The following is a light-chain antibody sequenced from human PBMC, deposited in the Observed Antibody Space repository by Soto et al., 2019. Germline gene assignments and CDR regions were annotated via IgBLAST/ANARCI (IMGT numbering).Light chain of an antibody. V-gene: IGKV3-15*01. CDR2: GAS. CDR1: QSVNNN. CDR3: QQYSNWPYT. Sequence: EIVMTQSPATLSVSPGERATLSCRASQSVNNNLAWYQQKPGQAPSLLIYGASTRATGIPARFSGSGSGTEFTLTISSLQSEDLAVYYCQQYSNWPYTFGQGTKLEIK. J-gene: IGKJ2*01.